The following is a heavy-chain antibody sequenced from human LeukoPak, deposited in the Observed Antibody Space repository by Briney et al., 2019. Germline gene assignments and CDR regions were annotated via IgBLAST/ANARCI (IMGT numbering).Heavy chain of an antibody. J-gene: IGHJ6*02. V-gene: IGHV4-39*02. CDR3: ARESRRIQLWLSDYYYYYGMDV. CDR2: IYYSGST. Sequence: PSETLSLTCTVSGGSISSSSDYWGWIRQPPGKGLEWIGSIYYSGSTYYNPSLKSRVTISVDTSKNQFSLKLSSVTAADTAMYYCARESRRIQLWLSDYYYYYGMDVWGQGTTVTVSS. D-gene: IGHD5-18*01. CDR1: GGSISSSSDY.